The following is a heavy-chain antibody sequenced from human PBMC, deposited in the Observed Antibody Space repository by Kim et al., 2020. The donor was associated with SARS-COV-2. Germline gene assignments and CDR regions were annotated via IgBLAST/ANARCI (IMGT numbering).Heavy chain of an antibody. V-gene: IGHV1-69*13. CDR1: GGTFSSYA. D-gene: IGHD2-15*01. CDR2: IIPIFGTA. J-gene: IGHJ6*02. Sequence: SVKVSCKASGGTFSSYAISWVRQAPGQGLEWMGGIIPIFGTANYAQKFQGRVTIAADESTRTAYMELSSLRSEDTAVYYCARVVGGIYLGMDVWGQGTTVTVSS. CDR3: ARVVGGIYLGMDV.